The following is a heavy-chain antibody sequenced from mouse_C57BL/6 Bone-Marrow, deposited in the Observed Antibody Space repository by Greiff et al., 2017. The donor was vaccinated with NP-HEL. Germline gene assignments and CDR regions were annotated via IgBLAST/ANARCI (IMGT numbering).Heavy chain of an antibody. J-gene: IGHJ2*01. Sequence: VQLQQSGAELARPGASVKLSCTASGYTFTSYGISWVKQRPGQGLEWIGEIYPRSGNTYYTEKFKGKATLTADKSSSTAYMELRSLTSEDSAVYFCARSPYWGQGTTLTVSS. V-gene: IGHV1-81*01. CDR3: ARSPY. CDR2: IYPRSGNT. CDR1: GYTFTSYG.